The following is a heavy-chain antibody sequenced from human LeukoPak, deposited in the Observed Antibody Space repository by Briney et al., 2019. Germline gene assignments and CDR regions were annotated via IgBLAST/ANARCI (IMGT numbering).Heavy chain of an antibody. CDR2: ISYDGSNK. J-gene: IGHJ6*02. V-gene: IGHV3-30-3*01. CDR3: ARELGGYYNGDYYGMDV. D-gene: IGHD3-3*01. Sequence: GGSLRLSCAASGFTLSSYAMHWVRQAPGKGLEWVEVISYDGSNKDYADSVKGRFTISRDNSKNTLYLQMNSLRAEDTAVYYCARELGGYYNGDYYGMDVWGQGTTVTVSS. CDR1: GFTLSSYA.